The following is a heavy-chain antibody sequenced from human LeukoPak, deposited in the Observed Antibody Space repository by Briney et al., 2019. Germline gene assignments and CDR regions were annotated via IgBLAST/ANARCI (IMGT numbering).Heavy chain of an antibody. D-gene: IGHD1-26*01. V-gene: IGHV1-3*03. Sequence: PGASVKVSCKASGYTFTDYALHWVRQAPGQSLEWMGWITTGRGETRYSQEFQRRITFTRDTSASTVYMDLSDLRSEDTAVYYCATESYSGSYLYAFDIWGQGTMVTVSS. CDR3: ATESYSGSYLYAFDI. CDR1: GYTFTDYA. J-gene: IGHJ3*02. CDR2: ITTGRGET.